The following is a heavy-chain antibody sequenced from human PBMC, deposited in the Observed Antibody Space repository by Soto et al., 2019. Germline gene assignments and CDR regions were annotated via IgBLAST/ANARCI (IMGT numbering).Heavy chain of an antibody. D-gene: IGHD5-12*01. CDR1: GESFSGYH. Sequence: QVQLQQWGSVLFKHSETLSLTCAVYGESFSGYHWSWIRQPPGKGLEWIGEVNHSGRTNCNPSRKSRVTISEDTSHNHCSLKLISVTAEDTAGYYCARRFRGYDFAYWGQGTLVPVSS. V-gene: IGHV4-34*01. J-gene: IGHJ4*02. CDR2: VNHSGRT. CDR3: ARRFRGYDFAY.